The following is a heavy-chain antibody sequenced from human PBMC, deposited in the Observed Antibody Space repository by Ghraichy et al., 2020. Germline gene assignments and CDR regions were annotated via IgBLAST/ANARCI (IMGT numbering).Heavy chain of an antibody. J-gene: IGHJ4*02. D-gene: IGHD5-18*01. CDR3: ARAGYSYGYRWYFDY. Sequence: SETLSLTCAVYGGSFSGYYWSWIRQPPGKGLEWIGEINHSGSTNYNPSLKSRVTISVDTSKNQFSLKLSSVTAADTAVYYCARAGYSYGYRWYFDYWGQGTLVTVSS. CDR2: INHSGST. CDR1: GGSFSGYY. V-gene: IGHV4-34*01.